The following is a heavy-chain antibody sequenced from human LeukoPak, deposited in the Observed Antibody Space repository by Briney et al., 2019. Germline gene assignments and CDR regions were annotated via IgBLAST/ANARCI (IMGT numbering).Heavy chain of an antibody. D-gene: IGHD2-21*02. J-gene: IGHJ4*02. CDR2: INPNSGGT. CDR1: GYTFTGYY. CDR3: ARDLGPGGDEYYFDY. Sequence: GASVKVACKASGYTFTGYYMHWVRQAPGQGLEWMGWINPNSGGTNYAQKFQGRVTMTRDTSISTAYMELGRLRSDDTGVYYCARDLGPGGDEYYFDYWGQGTLVTVSS. V-gene: IGHV1-2*02.